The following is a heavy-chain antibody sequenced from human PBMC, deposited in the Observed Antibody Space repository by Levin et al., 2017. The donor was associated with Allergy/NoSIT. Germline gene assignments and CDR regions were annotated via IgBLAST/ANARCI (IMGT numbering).Heavy chain of an antibody. Sequence: LSLTCAASGFTFTIYGMNWIRQAPGKGLDWVSLVSHDGSNQYYADSVKGRFTISRDNSNNTVFLQMNSLRPEDTAMYYCARGGSPIDSWGQGTLVTVSS. J-gene: IGHJ4*02. CDR2: VSHDGSNQ. CDR1: GFTFTIYG. V-gene: IGHV3-30-3*01. D-gene: IGHD1-26*01. CDR3: ARGGSPIDS.